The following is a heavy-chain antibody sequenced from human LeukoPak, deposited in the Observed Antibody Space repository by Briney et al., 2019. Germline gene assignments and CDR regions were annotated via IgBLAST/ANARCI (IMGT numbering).Heavy chain of an antibody. D-gene: IGHD2-2*01. CDR2: ISYDGSNK. CDR1: GFTFSSYG. J-gene: IGHJ4*02. V-gene: IGHV3-30*18. CDR3: AKERYSSSSLFAVTPFDY. Sequence: GGSLRLSCAASGFTFSSYGMHWVRQAPGKGLEWVAVISYDGSNKYYADSVKGRFTISRDNSKNTLYLQMNSLRAEDTAVYYCAKERYSSSSLFAVTPFDYWGQGTRITVSS.